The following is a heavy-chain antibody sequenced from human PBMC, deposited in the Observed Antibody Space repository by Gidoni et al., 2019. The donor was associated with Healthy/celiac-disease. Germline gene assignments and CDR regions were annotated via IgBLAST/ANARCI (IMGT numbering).Heavy chain of an antibody. J-gene: IGHJ2*01. CDR3: ARDRHSYFDL. CDR1: GGSVSSGSYY. Sequence: QVQLQESGPGLVKPSETLSLTCPVSGGSVSSGSYYWSWIRQPPGKGLEWIGYIYYSGSTNYNPSLKSRVTISVDTSKNQFSLKLSSVTAADTAVYYCARDRHSYFDLWGRGTLVTVSS. CDR2: IYYSGST. V-gene: IGHV4-61*01.